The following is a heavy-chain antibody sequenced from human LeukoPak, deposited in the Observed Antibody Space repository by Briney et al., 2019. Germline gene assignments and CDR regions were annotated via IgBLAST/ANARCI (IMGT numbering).Heavy chain of an antibody. J-gene: IGHJ6*03. CDR1: GFTFSNAW. CDR2: IKSKTDGGTT. D-gene: IGHD4-17*01. Sequence: GGSLRLSCAASGFTFSNAWMSWVRQAPGKELERVGRIKSKTDGGTTDYAAPVKGRFTISRDDSKNTLYLQMNSLKTEDTAVYYCTLDYGDYVPYYYYYYMDVWGKGTTVTVSS. V-gene: IGHV3-15*01. CDR3: TLDYGDYVPYYYYYYMDV.